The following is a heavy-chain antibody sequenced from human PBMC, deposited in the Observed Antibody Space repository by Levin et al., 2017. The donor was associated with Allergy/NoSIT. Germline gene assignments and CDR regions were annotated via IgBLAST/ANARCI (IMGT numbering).Heavy chain of an antibody. D-gene: IGHD3-3*01. CDR1: GGSISSYY. CDR2: IYTSGST. V-gene: IGHV4-4*07. CDR3: ARNIYYDFWSGPNWFDP. Sequence: SETLSLTCTVSGGSISSYYWSWIRQPAGKGLEWIGRIYTSGSTNYNPSLKSRVTMSVDTSKNQFSLKLSSVTAADTAVYYCARNIYYDFWSGPNWFDPWGQGTLVTVSS. J-gene: IGHJ5*02.